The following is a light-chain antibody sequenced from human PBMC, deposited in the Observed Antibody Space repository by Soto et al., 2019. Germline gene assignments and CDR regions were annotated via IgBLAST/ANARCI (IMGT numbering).Light chain of an antibody. V-gene: IGLV2-14*01. CDR3: SSYTSSSTSYV. J-gene: IGLJ1*01. CDR1: SRDVGGYNY. CDR2: DVS. Sequence: QSALTQPASVSGSPGQSITISCTGTSRDVGGYNYVSWYQQHPGKAPKLMSYDVSNRPSGVSNRFSGSTSGNTASLTISGLEAEDEADYYCSSYTSSSTSYVVGTGTKLTVL.